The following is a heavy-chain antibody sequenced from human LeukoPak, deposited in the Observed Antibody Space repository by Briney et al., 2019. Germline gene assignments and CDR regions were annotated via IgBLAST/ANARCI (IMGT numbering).Heavy chain of an antibody. CDR3: ARSREDCCGSFDP. D-gene: IGHD2-15*01. J-gene: IGHJ5*02. CDR1: GFTLTNYG. CDR2: ISGSSGTT. V-gene: IGHV3-23*01. Sequence: PGGSLRLSCAASGFTLTNYGMSWVRQAPGKGLEWVSAISGSSGTTYYADSVEGRFIISRDNSKNTLYLQMNSLRAEDTAVYYCARSREDCCGSFDPWGQGTLVTVSS.